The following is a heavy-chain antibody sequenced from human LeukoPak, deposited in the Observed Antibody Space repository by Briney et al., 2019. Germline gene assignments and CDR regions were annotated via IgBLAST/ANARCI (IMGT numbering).Heavy chain of an antibody. CDR2: IYYSGST. CDR3: ARAQYGAHGG. V-gene: IGHV4-39*01. J-gene: IGHJ4*02. Sequence: PSETLSLTCTVSGGSISSSSYYWGWIRQPPGKGLEWIGSIYYSGSTCYNPSLKSRVTISVDTSKNQFSLKLSSVTAADTAVYYCARAQYGAHGGWGQGTLVTVSS. CDR1: GGSISSSSYY. D-gene: IGHD4-17*01.